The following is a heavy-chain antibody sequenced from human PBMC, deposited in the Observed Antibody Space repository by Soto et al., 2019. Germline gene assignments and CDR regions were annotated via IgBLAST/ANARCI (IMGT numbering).Heavy chain of an antibody. CDR3: ARGSGSGGFDWFDP. Sequence: QVQLVQSGAEVKKPGASVKVSCKASGYTFTSHDINWVRQAPGQGLEWMGWMNANSGNAGYAQIFQGRVSMTRDTSINTAYMERRNLRSDDTAVYFWARGSGSGGFDWFDPWGQETLVTVSS. CDR2: MNANSGNA. D-gene: IGHD5-12*01. J-gene: IGHJ5*02. CDR1: GYTFTSHD. V-gene: IGHV1-8*01.